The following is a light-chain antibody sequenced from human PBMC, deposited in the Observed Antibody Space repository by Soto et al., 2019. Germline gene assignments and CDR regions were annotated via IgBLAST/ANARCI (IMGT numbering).Light chain of an antibody. CDR2: DAS. CDR3: QQCFSPPWT. CDR1: QSVDND. J-gene: IGKJ1*01. V-gene: IGKV3D-15*01. Sequence: EIVMTQSPATLSVSPGDRATLSCRASQSVDNDLAWYQQKPGQPPRLLIYDASTRATGIPARFSGSQSGTEFTLTISSLLSEDFAVYFCQQCFSPPWTFGHGTKVDFK.